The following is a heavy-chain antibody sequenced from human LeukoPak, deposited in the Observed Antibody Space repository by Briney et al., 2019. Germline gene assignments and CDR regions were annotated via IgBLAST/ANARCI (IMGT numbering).Heavy chain of an antibody. Sequence: ASVKVSCKASGYTFINYDINCVRQATGQGLEWMGWMNPKSGSTGYAQKFQGRVTMTRDTSISTAYMELSSLRSEDTAVYYCARGPRDYDESIRYNWFDPWGQGTLVTVSS. J-gene: IGHJ5*02. CDR2: MNPKSGST. V-gene: IGHV1-8*01. CDR1: GYTFINYD. D-gene: IGHD4-17*01. CDR3: ARGPRDYDESIRYNWFDP.